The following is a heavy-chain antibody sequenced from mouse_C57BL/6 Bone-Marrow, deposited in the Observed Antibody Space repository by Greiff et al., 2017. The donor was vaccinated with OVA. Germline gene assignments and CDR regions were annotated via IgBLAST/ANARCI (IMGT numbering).Heavy chain of an antibody. CDR3: ARSRGVVDY. CDR1: GYAFSSSW. CDR2: IYPGDGDT. J-gene: IGHJ2*01. D-gene: IGHD1-1*02. Sequence: VQLQQSGPELVKPGASVKISCKASGYAFSSSWMNWVKQRPGKGLEWIGRIYPGDGDTNYNGKFKGKATLTADKSSSTAYMQLSSLTSEDSAVYYCARSRGVVDYWGQGTTLTVSS. V-gene: IGHV1-82*01.